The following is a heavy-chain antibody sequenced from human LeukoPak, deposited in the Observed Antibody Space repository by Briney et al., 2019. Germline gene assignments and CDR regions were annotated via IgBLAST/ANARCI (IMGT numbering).Heavy chain of an antibody. V-gene: IGHV3-30*02. Sequence: GGSLRLSCAASGFTFSNAWMSWVRQAPGKGLEWVAFIRYDGSNKYYADSVKGQFTISRDNSKNTLYLQMNSLRAEDTAVYYCAKDSGEMISSGWYETYYYYYMDVWGKGTTVTISS. D-gene: IGHD6-19*01. J-gene: IGHJ6*03. CDR3: AKDSGEMISSGWYETYYYYYMDV. CDR1: GFTFSNAW. CDR2: IRYDGSNK.